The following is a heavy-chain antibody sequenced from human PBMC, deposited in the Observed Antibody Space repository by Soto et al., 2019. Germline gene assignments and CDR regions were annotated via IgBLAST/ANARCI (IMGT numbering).Heavy chain of an antibody. CDR1: GGTFSRHS. CDR2: IIPIFDAT. Sequence: QVQMVQSGAEVKKPGSSARVSCKVSGGTFSRHSISWVRQAPGQGLEWMGGIIPIFDATQYAQKFQGRLTITADESTTTFNMDLIGLSPEDTAIYYCARVLTSVRGSWGQGTLVTVS. J-gene: IGHJ4*02. V-gene: IGHV1-69*01. D-gene: IGHD3-10*01. CDR3: ARVLTSVRGS.